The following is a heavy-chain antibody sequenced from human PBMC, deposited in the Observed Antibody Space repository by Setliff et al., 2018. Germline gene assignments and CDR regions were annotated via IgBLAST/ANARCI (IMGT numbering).Heavy chain of an antibody. CDR3: ARGRMRGSCSGPSCTYDPFDI. CDR2: IYHSGSS. CDR1: GGSFNVYF. V-gene: IGHV4-34*01. Sequence: SQTLSLTCAVYGGSFNVYFWSWIRQPPGKGLEWIGSIYHSGSSYYNPSLRSRVTISVDTSKNQFSLILRSVTAADTAVYYCARGRMRGSCSGPSCTYDPFDIWGQGTPVTVSS. J-gene: IGHJ3*02. D-gene: IGHD2-2*01.